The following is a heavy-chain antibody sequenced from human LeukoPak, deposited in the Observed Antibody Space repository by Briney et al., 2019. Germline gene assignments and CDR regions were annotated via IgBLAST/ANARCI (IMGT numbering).Heavy chain of an antibody. V-gene: IGHV3-74*01. Sequence: GGSLRLSCAASGFTFSGYWINWVRKAPGKGLGWVSRINSDGSSTSYADSVKGRFTISRDNAKKTVYLQMNSLRAEDTAVYYCARDRFGFSSSWYNWFDSWGQGTLVTVSS. D-gene: IGHD6-13*01. CDR2: INSDGSST. CDR3: ARDRFGFSSSWYNWFDS. J-gene: IGHJ5*01. CDR1: GFTFSGYW.